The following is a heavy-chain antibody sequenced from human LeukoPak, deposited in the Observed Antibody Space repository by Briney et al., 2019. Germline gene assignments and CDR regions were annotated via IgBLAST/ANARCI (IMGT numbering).Heavy chain of an antibody. CDR3: AKESSGWSYFDY. CDR2: ISGSGGST. V-gene: IGHV3-23*01. D-gene: IGHD6-19*01. Sequence: PGGSLRLSCAASGFTVSSNYMSWVRQAPGKGLEWVSAISGSGGSTNYADSVKGRFTISRDNSKNTLYLQMNSLRAEDTAVYYCAKESSGWSYFDYWGQGTLVTVSS. J-gene: IGHJ4*02. CDR1: GFTVSSNY.